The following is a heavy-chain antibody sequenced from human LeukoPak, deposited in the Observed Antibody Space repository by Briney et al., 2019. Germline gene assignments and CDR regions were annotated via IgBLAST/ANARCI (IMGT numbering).Heavy chain of an antibody. CDR3: AKDGSGSYYYHLGYFDY. J-gene: IGHJ4*02. Sequence: PGGSLRLSCAASGFTFSSYAMSWVRQAPGKGLEWVSAISGSGGSTYYADSVKGRFTISRDNSKNTLYLQMNSLRAEDTAVYYCAKDGSGSYYYHLGYFDYWGQGTLVTVSS. CDR1: GFTFSSYA. D-gene: IGHD1-26*01. V-gene: IGHV3-23*01. CDR2: ISGSGGST.